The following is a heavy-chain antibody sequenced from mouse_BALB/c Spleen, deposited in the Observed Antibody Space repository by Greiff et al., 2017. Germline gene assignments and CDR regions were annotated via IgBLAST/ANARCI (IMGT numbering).Heavy chain of an antibody. Sequence: EVQVVESGGGLVQPGGSLRLSCATSGFTFTDYYMSWVRQPPGKALEWLGFIRNKANGYTTEYSASVKGRFTISRDNSQSILYLQMNTLRAEDSATYYCAREGDWDGYFDVWGAGTTVTVSS. CDR1: GFTFTDYY. V-gene: IGHV7-3*02. D-gene: IGHD4-1*01. CDR3: AREGDWDGYFDV. CDR2: IRNKANGYTT. J-gene: IGHJ1*01.